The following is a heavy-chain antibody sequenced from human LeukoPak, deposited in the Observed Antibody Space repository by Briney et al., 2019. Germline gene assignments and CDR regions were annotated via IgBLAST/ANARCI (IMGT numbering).Heavy chain of an antibody. CDR3: ARTPYDYGDYGWFDP. J-gene: IGHJ5*02. CDR1: GFTVSNNY. Sequence: AGGSLRLSCAASGFTVSNNYMSWVRQAPGKGLEWVGFIRSKAYGGTTEYAASVKGIFTISRDDSKSIAYLQMNSLKTEDTAVYYCARTPYDYGDYGWFDPWGQGTLVTVSS. D-gene: IGHD4-17*01. V-gene: IGHV3-49*04. CDR2: IRSKAYGGTT.